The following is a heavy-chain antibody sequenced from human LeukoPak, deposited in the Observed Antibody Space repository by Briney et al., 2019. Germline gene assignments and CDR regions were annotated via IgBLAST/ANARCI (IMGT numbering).Heavy chain of an antibody. J-gene: IGHJ4*02. CDR3: ARERRDYDSSGYYRRVFDY. V-gene: IGHV1-18*01. CDR1: GYTFTSYG. CDR2: ISAYNGNT. D-gene: IGHD3-22*01. Sequence: VASVKVSCKASGYTFTSYGISWVRQAPGQGLEWMGWISAYNGNTNYAQKLQGRVTMTTDTSTSTAYMELRSLRSDDTAVYYCARERRDYDSSGYYRRVFDYWGQGTLVTVSS.